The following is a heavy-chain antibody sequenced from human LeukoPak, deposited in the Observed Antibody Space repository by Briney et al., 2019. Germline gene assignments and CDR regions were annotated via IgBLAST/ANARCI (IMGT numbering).Heavy chain of an antibody. CDR3: ARVWGWFGEWYGMDV. J-gene: IGHJ6*02. V-gene: IGHV4-30-4*01. D-gene: IGHD3-10*01. CDR1: GGSISSGDYY. Sequence: SETLSLTCTVSGGSISSGDYYWSWIRQPPGKGLEWIGHIYYSGSTFDNPYLKSRLNISVDTSKNQFSLRLSSVTAADTAVYYCARVWGWFGEWYGMDVWGQGTTVTVSS. CDR2: IYYSGST.